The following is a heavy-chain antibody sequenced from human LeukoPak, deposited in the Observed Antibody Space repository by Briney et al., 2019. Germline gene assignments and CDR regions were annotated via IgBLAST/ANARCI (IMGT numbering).Heavy chain of an antibody. D-gene: IGHD6-13*01. CDR2: ISWNSGSI. Sequence: GRSLRLSCAASGFTFDDYAMRWVRQAPGKGLEWVSGISWNSGSIGYADSVKGRFTISRDNAKNSLYLQMNSLRAEDTALYYCAKDLSRGYSSSWPDYWGQGTLVTVSS. CDR1: GFTFDDYA. J-gene: IGHJ4*02. V-gene: IGHV3-9*01. CDR3: AKDLSRGYSSSWPDY.